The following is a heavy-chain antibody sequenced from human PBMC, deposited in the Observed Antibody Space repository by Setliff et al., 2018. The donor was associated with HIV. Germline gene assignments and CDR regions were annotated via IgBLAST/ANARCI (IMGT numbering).Heavy chain of an antibody. D-gene: IGHD3-9*01. CDR2: ISTTGST. CDR3: ARGHDNKYYYFYYMDV. CDR1: GAPISSYF. Sequence: SETLSLTCKVSGAPISSYFWIWIRQPAGKGLEWIGHISTTGSTNYNPSLKSRVIMSVDTSRNQFSLKLSSVTAADTAVYYCARGHDNKYYYFYYMDVWGKGTTVTVSS. V-gene: IGHV4-4*07. J-gene: IGHJ6*03.